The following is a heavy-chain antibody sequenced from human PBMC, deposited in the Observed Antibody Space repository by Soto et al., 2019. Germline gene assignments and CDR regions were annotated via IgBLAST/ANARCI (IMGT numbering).Heavy chain of an antibody. D-gene: IGHD2-15*01. CDR1: GFTFTSSG. J-gene: IGHJ6*02. CDR3: GQYTLDV. CDR2: IVVGSGNT. Sequence: SVKVSCKASGFTFTSSGIQWVRQARGQRLEWIGWIVVGSGNTDYAQRFQERVTITRDMSTDTAVYFCARHPGYCSGGSCNGQYTLDVWGQGTTVTVSS. V-gene: IGHV1-58*02.